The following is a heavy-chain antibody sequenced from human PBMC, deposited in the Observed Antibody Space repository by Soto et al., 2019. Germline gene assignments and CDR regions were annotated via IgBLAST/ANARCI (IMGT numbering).Heavy chain of an antibody. CDR1: GYTLTSYG. V-gene: IGHV1-18*04. D-gene: IGHD4-4*01. Sequence: QVQLGQSGAEGKKPGASVKVSCKASGYTLTSYGSSWVRQAPGQGLEWMGWISAYNGNTNYAQKLQGRITMTTDTSTSTANMELRSLRSDETAVYYCATVDSNYGGPYDPWGQGTLVTVSS. CDR2: ISAYNGNT. CDR3: ATVDSNYGGPYDP. J-gene: IGHJ5*02.